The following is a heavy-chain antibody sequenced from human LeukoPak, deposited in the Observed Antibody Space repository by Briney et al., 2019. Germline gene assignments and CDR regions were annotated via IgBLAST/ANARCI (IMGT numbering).Heavy chain of an antibody. CDR3: ARRTIVATIAY. Sequence: SETLSLTCTVSGGSIRSSSFYWAWIRQPPGKGLEWIGSIYYSGSTFYNPSLKSRVTISADTSKNQFSLKLSSVTAADTAVYYCARRTIVATIAYWGQGTLVTVSS. J-gene: IGHJ4*02. CDR2: IYYSGST. V-gene: IGHV4-39*01. D-gene: IGHD5-12*01. CDR1: GGSIRSSSFY.